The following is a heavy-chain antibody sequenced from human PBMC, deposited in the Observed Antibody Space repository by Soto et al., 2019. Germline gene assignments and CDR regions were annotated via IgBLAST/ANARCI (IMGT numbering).Heavy chain of an antibody. V-gene: IGHV1-18*04. CDR1: GYTFASYG. Sequence: QVQLVQSGAEMKKPGASVKVSCKASGYTFASYGISWVRQAPGQGLEWMGWISGYNGNTNYAQRLQGRVTMTTDTSTSTAYRELRSLRSDDTAVYYCARDCNGGMCYPMYWGQGTLVTVSS. J-gene: IGHJ4*02. CDR2: ISGYNGNT. CDR3: ARDCNGGMCYPMY. D-gene: IGHD2-8*02.